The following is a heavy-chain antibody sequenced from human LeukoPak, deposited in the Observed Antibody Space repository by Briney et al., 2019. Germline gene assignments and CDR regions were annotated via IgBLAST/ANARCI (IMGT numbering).Heavy chain of an antibody. D-gene: IGHD3-10*01. CDR2: MNPNSGNA. V-gene: IGHV1-8*02. CDR1: GYTFTSYG. Sequence: ASVKVSCKASGYTFTSYGISWVRQAPGQGLEWMGWMNPNSGNAVYAQKFQGRVTMTRDTSINTAYMELSSLRFEDTAVYYCARGSSRSFDIWGLGTMVTVSS. CDR3: ARGSSRSFDI. J-gene: IGHJ3*02.